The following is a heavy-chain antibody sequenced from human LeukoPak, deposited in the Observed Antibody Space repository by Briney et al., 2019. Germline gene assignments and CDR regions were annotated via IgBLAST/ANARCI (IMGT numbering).Heavy chain of an antibody. CDR1: GFSFSTYS. V-gene: IGHV3-48*04. Sequence: NPGGSLRLSCTASGFSFSTYSMNWVRQAPGKGLEWVSYIVGSSSNIYYADSVKGRFTISRDNAKNSLYLQMDSLRAEDTAVYYCATDSHETAAFDYWGQGTLVTVSS. J-gene: IGHJ4*02. CDR2: IVGSSSNI. D-gene: IGHD1-1*01. CDR3: ATDSHETAAFDY.